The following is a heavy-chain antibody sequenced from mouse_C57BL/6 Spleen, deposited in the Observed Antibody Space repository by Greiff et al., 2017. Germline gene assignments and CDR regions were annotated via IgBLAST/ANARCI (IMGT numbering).Heavy chain of an antibody. CDR2: IDPSDSYT. CDR3: ARPHYYGSSLVAY. D-gene: IGHD1-1*01. J-gene: IGHJ3*01. Sequence: QVQLQQPGAELVMPGASVKLSCKASGYTFTSYWMHWVKQRPGQGLEWIGEIDPSDSYTNYNQKFKGKSTLTVDKSSSTAYLQLSSLTSEDSAVYYGARPHYYGSSLVAYWGQVTLVTVAA. V-gene: IGHV1-69*01. CDR1: GYTFTSYW.